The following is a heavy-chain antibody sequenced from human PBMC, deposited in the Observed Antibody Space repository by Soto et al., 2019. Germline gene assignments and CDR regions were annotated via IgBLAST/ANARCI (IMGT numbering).Heavy chain of an antibody. CDR1: GFTFSSYW. V-gene: IGHV3-7*03. J-gene: IGHJ5*02. CDR3: ARGLGQQTGSNWFDP. D-gene: IGHD6-13*01. Sequence: GGSLRLSCAASGFTFSSYWMSWVRQAPGKGLEWVANIKQDGSEKYYVDSVKGRFTISRDNAKNSLYLQMNSLRAEDTAVYYCARGLGQQTGSNWFDPRGQGTLVTVSS. CDR2: IKQDGSEK.